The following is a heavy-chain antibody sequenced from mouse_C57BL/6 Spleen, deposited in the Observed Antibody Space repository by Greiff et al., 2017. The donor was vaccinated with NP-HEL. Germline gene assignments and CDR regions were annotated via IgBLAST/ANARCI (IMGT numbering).Heavy chain of an antibody. CDR3: ERGNYGSLCAMDY. CDR2: INPNYGTT. J-gene: IGHJ4*01. V-gene: IGHV1-39*01. CDR1: GYSFTDYN. D-gene: IGHD1-1*01. Sequence: VQLQQSGPELVKPGASVKISCKASGYSFTDYNMNWVKQSNGKSLEWIGVINPNYGTTSYNQKFTGKATLTVDQSSSTAYMQPNSLTSEDSAVYNCERGNYGSLCAMDYWGQGTSVTVSS.